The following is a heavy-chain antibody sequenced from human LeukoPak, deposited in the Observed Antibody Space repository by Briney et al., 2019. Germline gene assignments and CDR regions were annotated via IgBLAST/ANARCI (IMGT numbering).Heavy chain of an antibody. J-gene: IGHJ5*02. D-gene: IGHD3-10*01. CDR1: GGSFSGYY. CDR2: INHSGST. V-gene: IGHV4-34*01. Sequence: SETLSLTCAVYGGSFSGYYWSWIRQPPGKGLEWIGEINHSGSTNYNPSLKSRVTISVDTSKNQFSLKLSSVTAADTAVYYCARGRYYYGSGSYYTGRYWFDPWGQGTLVTVSS. CDR3: ARGRYYYGSGSYYTGRYWFDP.